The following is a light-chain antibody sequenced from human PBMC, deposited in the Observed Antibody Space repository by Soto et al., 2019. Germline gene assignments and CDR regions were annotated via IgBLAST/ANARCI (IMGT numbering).Light chain of an antibody. V-gene: IGKV3-11*02. CDR2: ADS. CDR3: QQRYNWPIT. CDR1: QSISGY. J-gene: IGKJ5*01. Sequence: NGLTQSPGTLSLSPGERATLSCRASQSISGYLGWYQQKPGQAPRLLIYADSNRATGIPARFSGSGSGRDFTLTISSLEPEDFSVYYCQQRYNWPITFGQGTRLEIK.